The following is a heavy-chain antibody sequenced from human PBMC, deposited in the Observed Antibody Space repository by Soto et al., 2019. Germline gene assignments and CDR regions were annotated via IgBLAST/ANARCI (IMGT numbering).Heavy chain of an antibody. V-gene: IGHV3-23*01. D-gene: IGHD3-3*01. CDR1: GFTFSSYA. Sequence: HPGGSLRLSCAASGFTFSSYAMSWVRQAPGKGLEWVSAISGSGGSTYYADSVKGRFTISRDNSKNTLYLQMNSLRAEDTAVYYCASHPAIFGVVIMVYFDYWGQGTLVTVSS. CDR3: ASHPAIFGVVIMVYFDY. J-gene: IGHJ4*02. CDR2: ISGSGGST.